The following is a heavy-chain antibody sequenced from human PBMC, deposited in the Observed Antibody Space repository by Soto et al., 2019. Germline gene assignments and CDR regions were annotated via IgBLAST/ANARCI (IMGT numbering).Heavy chain of an antibody. Sequence: SVKVSCKASGGTFSNYALSWVRQAPGQGLEWMGGIIPVFGPAHYAQKFQGRVTITADESTSTAYVELSSLRSEDTAVYYCARAGTGSYLNAFDVWGQGTMVTVSS. CDR2: IIPVFGPA. D-gene: IGHD1-26*01. CDR1: GGTFSNYA. CDR3: ARAGTGSYLNAFDV. J-gene: IGHJ3*01. V-gene: IGHV1-69*13.